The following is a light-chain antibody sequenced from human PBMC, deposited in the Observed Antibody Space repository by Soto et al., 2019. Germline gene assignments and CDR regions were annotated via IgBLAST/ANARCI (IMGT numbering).Light chain of an antibody. CDR2: GNN. CDR1: SSNIGAGYD. CDR3: QSYDSSLSASV. J-gene: IGLJ3*02. Sequence: QSVLTQPPSVSGAPGQRVTISCTGSSSNIGAGYDVHWYQQLPGTAPKLLIYGNNNRPSGVPDRFSGSKSGTSASLASTGLQAEDEADYYCQSYDSSLSASVFGGGTKLTVL. V-gene: IGLV1-40*01.